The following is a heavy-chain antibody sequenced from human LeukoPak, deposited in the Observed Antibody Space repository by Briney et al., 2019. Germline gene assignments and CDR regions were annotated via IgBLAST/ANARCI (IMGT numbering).Heavy chain of an antibody. CDR3: ATVMVSRDSRWFDP. Sequence: ASVKVSCKVSGYTLTELSMHWVRQAPGKGLEWMGGFDPEDGETIYAQKFQGRVTMTEDTSTDTAYMELSSLRSEDTAVYYCATVMVSRDSRWFDPWGQGTLVTVSS. J-gene: IGHJ5*02. CDR1: GYTLTELS. D-gene: IGHD3-10*01. CDR2: FDPEDGET. V-gene: IGHV1-24*01.